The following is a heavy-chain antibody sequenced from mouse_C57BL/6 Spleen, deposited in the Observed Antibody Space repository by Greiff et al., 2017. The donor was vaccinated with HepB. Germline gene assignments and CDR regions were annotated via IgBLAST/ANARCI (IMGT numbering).Heavy chain of an antibody. CDR1: GYAFSSYW. D-gene: IGHD1-1*01. Sequence: QVQLKESGAELVKPGASVKISCKASGYAFSSYWMNWVKQRPGKGLEWIGQIYPGDGDTNYNGKFKGKATLTADKSSSTAYMQLSSLTSEDSAVYFCARYYYGSSPDWYFDVWGTGTTVTVSS. CDR2: IYPGDGDT. CDR3: ARYYYGSSPDWYFDV. J-gene: IGHJ1*03. V-gene: IGHV1-80*01.